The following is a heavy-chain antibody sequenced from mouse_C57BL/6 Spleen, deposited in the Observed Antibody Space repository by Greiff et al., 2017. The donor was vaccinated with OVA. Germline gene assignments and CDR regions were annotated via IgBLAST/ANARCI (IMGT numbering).Heavy chain of an antibody. CDR1: GYTFTSYW. CDR3: ARVRGLDYDY. J-gene: IGHJ2*01. CDR2: IDPYDSDT. D-gene: IGHD3-3*01. V-gene: IGHV1-52*01. Sequence: QVQLQQPGAELVRPGSSVKLSCKASGYTFTSYWMHWVKQRPIQGLEWIGNIDPYDSDTYYNQQFKVKATLTVDKSTSTVYMQLSSLTAEDSAVYYCARVRGLDYDYWGQGTTLTVSS.